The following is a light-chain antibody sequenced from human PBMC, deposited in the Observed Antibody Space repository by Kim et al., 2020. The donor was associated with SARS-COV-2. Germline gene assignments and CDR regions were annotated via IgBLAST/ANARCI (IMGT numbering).Light chain of an antibody. Sequence: EIVLTQSPGTLSLSQGERATLSCRASQSLSTSYLAWYQLKPGQAPSLLIYGASTRATGIPNRFSGSGSGTDFTLTISRLEPEDFAMYYCQQYRSSPATFGGGTKVDIK. J-gene: IGKJ4*01. V-gene: IGKV3-20*01. CDR1: QSLSTSY. CDR2: GAS. CDR3: QQYRSSPAT.